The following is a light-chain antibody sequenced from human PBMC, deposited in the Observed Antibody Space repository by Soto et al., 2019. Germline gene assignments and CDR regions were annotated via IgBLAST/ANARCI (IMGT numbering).Light chain of an antibody. CDR3: SSYPTRSTLV. CDR2: DVT. V-gene: IGLV2-14*01. Sequence: QSVLTQPASVSGSPGQSITISCTGTSSDVGAYDFFSWYQHSPGKAPKLVTFDVTHRPPGISDRFSGSKSSNTASLTISGLQAEDEAFYYCSSYPTRSTLVFGGGTKVTVL. J-gene: IGLJ1*01. CDR1: SSDVGAYDF.